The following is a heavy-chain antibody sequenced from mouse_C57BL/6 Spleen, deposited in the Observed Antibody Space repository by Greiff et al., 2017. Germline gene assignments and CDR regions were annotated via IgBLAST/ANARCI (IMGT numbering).Heavy chain of an antibody. CDR2: IHPNSGST. J-gene: IGHJ1*03. Sequence: VQLQQPGAELVKPGASVKLSCKASGYTFTSYWMHWVKQRPGQGLEWIGMIHPNSGSTNYNEKFKSKATLTVDKSSSTAYMQLSSLTSEDSAVYCCARCMMPPHWYFEVWGTGTTVTVSS. V-gene: IGHV1-64*01. D-gene: IGHD2-3*01. CDR1: GYTFTSYW. CDR3: ARCMMPPHWYFEV.